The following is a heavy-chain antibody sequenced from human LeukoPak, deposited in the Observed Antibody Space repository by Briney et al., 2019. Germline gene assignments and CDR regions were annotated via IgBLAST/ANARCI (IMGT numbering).Heavy chain of an antibody. CDR2: INAGNGNT. V-gene: IGHV1-3*01. Sequence: ASVKVSCKASGYTFTSYAMHWVRQAPGQRLEWMGWINAGNGNTKYSQKFQGRVTMTRDTSISTAYMELSRLRSDDTAVYYCARVQGCSSTSCEKGLCALMCYYYMDVWGKGTTVTASS. J-gene: IGHJ6*03. CDR3: ARVQGCSSTSCEKGLCALMCYYYMDV. D-gene: IGHD2-2*01. CDR1: GYTFTSYA.